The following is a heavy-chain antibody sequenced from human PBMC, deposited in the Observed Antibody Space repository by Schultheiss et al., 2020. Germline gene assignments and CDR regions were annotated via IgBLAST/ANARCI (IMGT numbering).Heavy chain of an antibody. CDR2: IYSSGNT. D-gene: IGHD6-19*01. J-gene: IGHJ4*02. CDR3: ARNSGWYDY. Sequence: SETLSLTCAVYGGSFSGYYWSWIRQPAGKGLEWIGRIYSSGNTNYKPSLKSRVTMSLDTSKNQFSLKLSSVTAADTAVYYCARNSGWYDYWGQGTLVTVSS. V-gene: IGHV4-59*10. CDR1: GGSFSGYY.